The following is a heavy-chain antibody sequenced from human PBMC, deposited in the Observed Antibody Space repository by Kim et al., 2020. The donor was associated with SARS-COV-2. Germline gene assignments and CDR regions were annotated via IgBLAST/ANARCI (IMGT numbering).Heavy chain of an antibody. J-gene: IGHJ5*02. CDR2: FDPEDGET. CDR3: ATARIVGAYNGFDP. D-gene: IGHD1-26*01. V-gene: IGHV1-24*01. CDR1: GYTLTELS. Sequence: ASVKVSCKVSGYTLTELSMHWVRQAPGKGLEWMGGFDPEDGETIYAQKFQGRVTMTEDTSTDTAYMELSSLRSEDTAVYYCATARIVGAYNGFDPWGQGTLVTVSS.